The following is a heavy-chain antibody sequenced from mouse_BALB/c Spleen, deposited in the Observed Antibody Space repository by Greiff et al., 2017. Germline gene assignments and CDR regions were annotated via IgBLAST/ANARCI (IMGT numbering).Heavy chain of an antibody. D-gene: IGHD2-14*01. V-gene: IGHV3-2*02. Sequence: EVQRVESGPGLVKPSQSLSLTCTVTGYSITSDYAWNWIRQFPGNKLEWMGYISYSGSTSYNPSLKSRISITRDTSKNQFFLQLNSVTTEDTATYYCARRYYWYFDVWGAGTTVTVSS. J-gene: IGHJ1*01. CDR1: GYSITSDYA. CDR2: ISYSGST. CDR3: ARRYYWYFDV.